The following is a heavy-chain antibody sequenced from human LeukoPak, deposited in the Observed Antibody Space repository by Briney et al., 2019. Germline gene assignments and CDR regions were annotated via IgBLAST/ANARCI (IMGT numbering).Heavy chain of an antibody. V-gene: IGHV3-7*01. D-gene: IGHD6-19*01. CDR3: ARAYQWRDFDY. CDR2: INQDGGKK. J-gene: IGHJ4*02. Sequence: PGGSLRLSCAASGFTFSSYWMSWVRQAPGKGLEWVANINQDGGKKYYVDSVKGRFTISRDNTENSLYLQMNSLRAEDTAVYYCARAYQWRDFDYWGQGTLVTASS. CDR1: GFTFSSYW.